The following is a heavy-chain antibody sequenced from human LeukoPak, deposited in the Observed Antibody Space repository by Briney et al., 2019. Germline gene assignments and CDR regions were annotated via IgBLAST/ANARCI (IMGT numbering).Heavy chain of an antibody. Sequence: SETLSLTCTVSGGSISDYYWSWIRQPPGKGLEWIGYIFFTGNSNYNPSLQSRVTMSVDMSKSQFSLKLTSVTAADTAVYYCARLSPFYCSSTACSHDAFDIWGHGIMVTVSS. D-gene: IGHD2-2*01. J-gene: IGHJ3*02. CDR2: IFFTGNS. V-gene: IGHV4-59*08. CDR3: ARLSPFYCSSTACSHDAFDI. CDR1: GGSISDYY.